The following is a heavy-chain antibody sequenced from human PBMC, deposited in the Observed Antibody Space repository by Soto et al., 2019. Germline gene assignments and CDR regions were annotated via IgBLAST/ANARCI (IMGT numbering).Heavy chain of an antibody. V-gene: IGHV3-9*02. CDR2: IYWDSNRI. D-gene: IGHD1-26*01. Sequence: GGSLRLSCVASGFTSNGYAMHWVRQAPGKGLEWVSGIYWDSNRIDYADPVRGRFTTSRENAKNSLYLEMNSLRVGDTALYYCIKETSPGGLDYWGKGTRVTVSS. CDR1: GFTSNGYA. CDR3: IKETSPGGLDY. J-gene: IGHJ4*02.